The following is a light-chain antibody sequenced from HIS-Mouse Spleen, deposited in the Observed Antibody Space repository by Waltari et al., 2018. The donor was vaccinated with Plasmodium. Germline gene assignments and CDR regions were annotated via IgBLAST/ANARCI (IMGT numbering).Light chain of an antibody. Sequence: SYELTQPLSVSVSPGQTARRPCSGDELPKKCAYWYQQKSGQAPVLVIYEDSKRPSGIPERFSGSSSGTMATLTISGAQVEDEADYYCYSTDSSGNHRVFGGGTKLTVL. CDR1: ELPKKC. J-gene: IGLJ3*02. CDR2: EDS. CDR3: YSTDSSGNHRV. V-gene: IGLV3-10*01.